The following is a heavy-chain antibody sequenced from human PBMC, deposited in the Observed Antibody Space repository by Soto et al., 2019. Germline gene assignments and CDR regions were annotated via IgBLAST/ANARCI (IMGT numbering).Heavy chain of an antibody. Sequence: PSETLSLTCAVYGGSVNGYYWNWIRQPPGKGLEWIGEINHTGGTHYNPALKSRVTMSVDTCKNQFSLRLSSVTAADTAIYYCATRITVFGLLIPPFDPWGQGTQVTVS. CDR2: INHTGGT. D-gene: IGHD3-3*01. CDR1: GGSVNGYY. CDR3: ATRITVFGLLIPPFDP. J-gene: IGHJ5*02. V-gene: IGHV4-34*01.